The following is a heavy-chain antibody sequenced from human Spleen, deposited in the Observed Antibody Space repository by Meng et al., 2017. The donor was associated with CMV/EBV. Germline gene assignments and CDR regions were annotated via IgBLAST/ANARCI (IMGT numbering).Heavy chain of an antibody. CDR3: ARSNGIAVAVY. CDR1: GFTFSSYA. Sequence: LSCAASGFTFSSYAMHWVRQAPGKGLEWVAVISYDGSNKYYADSVKGRFTISRDNAKNTLYLQMNSLRAEDTAVYYCARSNGIAVAVYWGQGTLVTVSS. V-gene: IGHV3-30*04. CDR2: ISYDGSNK. D-gene: IGHD6-19*01. J-gene: IGHJ4*02.